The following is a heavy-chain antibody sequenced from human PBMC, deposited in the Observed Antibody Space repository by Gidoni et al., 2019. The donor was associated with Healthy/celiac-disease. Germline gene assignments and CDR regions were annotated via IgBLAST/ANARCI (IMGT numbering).Heavy chain of an antibody. V-gene: IGHV3-48*03. CDR1: GFTFSSYE. J-gene: IGHJ4*02. CDR2: ISSSGSTI. D-gene: IGHD3-10*02. CDR3: ARRWLYVFDY. Sequence: EVQLVESGGGLVQPGGSLRLSCAASGFTFSSYEMNWVRQAPGKGLEWVSYISSSGSTIYYADSVKGRFTISRDNAKNSLYLQMNSLRAEDTAVYYWARRWLYVFDYWGQGTLVTVSS.